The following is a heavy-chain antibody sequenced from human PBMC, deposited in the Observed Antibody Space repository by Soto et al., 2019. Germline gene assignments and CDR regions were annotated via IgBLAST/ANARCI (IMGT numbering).Heavy chain of an antibody. CDR2: VKTKADGGTA. J-gene: IGHJ4*02. CDR3: TTLGAS. Sequence: EVQLVESGGGLVKPGGSLKISCVASGFNFTDAWMNWVRQAPGKGLEWVGHVKTKADGGTADYAASVKGRFTVSRDDSKNTLFLEMNSLKNEDMGIYYCTTLGASWGQGTLVAVSS. D-gene: IGHD1-26*01. CDR1: GFNFTDAW. V-gene: IGHV3-15*07.